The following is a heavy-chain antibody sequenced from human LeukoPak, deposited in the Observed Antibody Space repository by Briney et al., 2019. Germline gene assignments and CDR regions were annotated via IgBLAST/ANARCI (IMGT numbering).Heavy chain of an antibody. D-gene: IGHD2-15*01. CDR1: GYRITTYW. CDR2: IYPGDSDT. V-gene: IGHV5-51*01. J-gene: IGHJ6*02. Sequence: EESLKISCKGSGYRITTYWIAWVRQMPGKGLEWMGIIYPGDSDTRYSPSFQGQVTISADKSISTAYLQWSSLKASDTAIYYCASFNDCSGGICYGDYYFYFGMDVWGQGTTVTVSS. CDR3: ASFNDCSGGICYGDYYFYFGMDV.